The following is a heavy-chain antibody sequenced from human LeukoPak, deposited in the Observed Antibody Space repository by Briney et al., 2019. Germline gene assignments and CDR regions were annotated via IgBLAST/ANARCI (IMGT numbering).Heavy chain of an antibody. CDR3: AKEWIRGVVNY. V-gene: IGHV3-30*18. J-gene: IGHJ4*02. CDR1: GFTFNSYG. D-gene: IGHD3-10*01. CDR2: ISNDGYNK. Sequence: GGSLRLPCAASGFTFNSYGMHWVRQAPGEGLEWVAVISNDGYNKYYTDSVKGRFTISRDNSKNTLYLQMNSLRAEDTAVYYCAKEWIRGVVNYWGQGTLVIVSS.